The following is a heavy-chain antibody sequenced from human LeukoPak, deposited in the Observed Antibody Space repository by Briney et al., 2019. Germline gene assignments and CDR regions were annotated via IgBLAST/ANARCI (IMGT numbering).Heavy chain of an antibody. CDR2: IYSGGST. CDR3: ASLITMSEGDY. J-gene: IGHJ4*02. V-gene: IGHV3-53*01. Sequence: GGSLRLSCAASGFTVSSNYMSWVRQAPGKGLEWVSVIYSGGSTYYADSVKGRFTISRDNSKNTLYLQMNSLRAEDTAVYYCASLITMSEGDYWGQGTLVTVSS. D-gene: IGHD3-10*02. CDR1: GFTVSSNY.